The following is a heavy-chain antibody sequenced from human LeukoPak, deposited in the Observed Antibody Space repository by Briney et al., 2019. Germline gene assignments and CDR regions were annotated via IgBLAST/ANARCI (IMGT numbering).Heavy chain of an antibody. CDR1: AFIFSRST. J-gene: IGHJ4*02. V-gene: IGHV3-73*01. CDR2: IRSKANNNAT. Sequence: GRTLTLSCAASAFIFSRSTLQWVRQAPGHRLEWVGRIRSKANNNATVCDESVSGRFTISRDASKNTVYLQLNSLKADDTAVYYCTRSLVDDHLGNSPYYFDSWGQGALVTVSS. CDR3: TRSLVDDHLGNSPYYFDS. D-gene: IGHD4-23*01.